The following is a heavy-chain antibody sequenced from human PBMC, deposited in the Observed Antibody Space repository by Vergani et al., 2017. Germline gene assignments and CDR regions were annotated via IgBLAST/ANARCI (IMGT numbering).Heavy chain of an antibody. J-gene: IGHJ4*02. CDR1: GFTFSSYA. CDR2: ISYDGSNK. Sequence: QVQLVESGGGVVQPGRSLRLSCAASGFTFSSYAMHWVRQAPGKGLEWVAVISYDGSNKYYADSVKGRFTISRDNSKNTLYLQMNSLRAEDTAVYYCARYSRGIVGATTGFCDYWGQGTLVTVSS. V-gene: IGHV3-30-3*01. CDR3: ARYSRGIVGATTGFCDY. D-gene: IGHD1-26*01.